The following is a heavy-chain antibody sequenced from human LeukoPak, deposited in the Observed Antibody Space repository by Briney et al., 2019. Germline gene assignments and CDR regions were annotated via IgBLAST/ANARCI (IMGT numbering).Heavy chain of an antibody. CDR1: GFTFTDFW. V-gene: IGHV3-7*01. CDR3: ATTAATAGGPY. Sequence: PGGSLRLSCAASGFTFTDFWMTWVRQAPGKGLEWVANIKEDSRATFYVASVKGRFTISRDNSKSSLYLQMNSLRVEDTAVYYCATTAATAGGPYWGQGTLVTVSS. CDR2: IKEDSRAT. J-gene: IGHJ4*02. D-gene: IGHD6-13*01.